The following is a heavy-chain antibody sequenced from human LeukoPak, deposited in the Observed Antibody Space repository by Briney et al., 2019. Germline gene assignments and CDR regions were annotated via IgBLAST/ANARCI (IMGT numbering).Heavy chain of an antibody. J-gene: IGHJ3*02. CDR2: VNPHSGTT. CDR1: GYTFIDYH. Sequence: ASVKVSCRASGYTFIDYHLHWLRQAPGQGLEWMGWVNPHSGTTTYAQQFQGRVTMTRDTATNTVHMELTSLRSDDTALYFCARIGGYYDSGVYDSHGFDKWGQGTMVIVSS. CDR3: ARIGGYYDSGVYDSHGFDK. V-gene: IGHV1-2*02. D-gene: IGHD3-22*01.